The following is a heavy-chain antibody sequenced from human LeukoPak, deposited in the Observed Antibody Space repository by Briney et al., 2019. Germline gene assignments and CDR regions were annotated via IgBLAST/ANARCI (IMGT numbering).Heavy chain of an antibody. Sequence: GGSLRLSCAASGFTFRGYAMSWVGEARGKGRGGFSAISGSGGSTYYADSVKGRFTISRDNSKNTLYLQMNSLRAEDTAVYYCAKYYYGSGTIDYWGQGTLVTVSS. D-gene: IGHD3-10*01. V-gene: IGHV3-23*01. CDR2: ISGSGGST. CDR1: GFTFRGYA. CDR3: AKYYYGSGTIDY. J-gene: IGHJ4*02.